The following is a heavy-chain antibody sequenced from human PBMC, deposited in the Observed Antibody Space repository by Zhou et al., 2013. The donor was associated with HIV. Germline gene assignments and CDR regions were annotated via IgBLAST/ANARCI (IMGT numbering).Heavy chain of an antibody. V-gene: IGHV1-18*04. CDR2: ISGYNGNT. CDR3: ARGSAFFPNDYYDY. D-gene: IGHD6-6*01. J-gene: IGHJ4*02. Sequence: QVHLVQSGAEVKKPGASVKVSCKASGYTLTSYGFSWVRQAPGQGLEWMGWISGYNGNTNYAQKLQGRVTVTIDTSTSIAYMELRSLRSDDTAVYYCARGSAFFPNDYYDYWGQGTLVTVSS. CDR1: GYTLTSYG.